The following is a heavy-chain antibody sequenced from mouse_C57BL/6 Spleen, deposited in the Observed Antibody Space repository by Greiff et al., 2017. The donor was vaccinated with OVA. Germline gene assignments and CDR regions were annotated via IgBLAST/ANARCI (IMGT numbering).Heavy chain of an antibody. V-gene: IGHV1-75*01. CDR1: GYTFTDYY. CDR2: IFPGSGST. Sequence: QVQLKQSGPELVKPGASVKISCKASGYTFTDYYINWVKQRPGQGLEWIGWIFPGSGSTYYNEKFKGKATLTVDKSSSTAYMLLSSLTSEDSAVYFCARRGVVVRGFDYWGQGTTLTVSS. CDR3: ARRGVVVRGFDY. D-gene: IGHD1-1*01. J-gene: IGHJ2*01.